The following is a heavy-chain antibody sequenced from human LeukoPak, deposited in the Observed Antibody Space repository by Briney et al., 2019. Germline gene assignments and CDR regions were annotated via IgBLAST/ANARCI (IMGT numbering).Heavy chain of an antibody. J-gene: IGHJ4*02. D-gene: IGHD5-12*01. CDR2: ISGSGTAT. Sequence: PGGSLRLSCAASGFTFGMSWVRQAPGKGLEWVSSISGSGTATYYADSVKGRFTVSRDNSKNTLYLQMNSLRAEDTAIYYCVSLSTRGYNGYGHGDYWGQGTLVTVSS. V-gene: IGHV3-23*01. CDR1: GFTFG. CDR3: VSLSTRGYNGYGHGDY.